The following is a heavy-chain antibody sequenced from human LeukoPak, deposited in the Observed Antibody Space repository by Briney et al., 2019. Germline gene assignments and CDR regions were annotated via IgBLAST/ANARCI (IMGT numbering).Heavy chain of an antibody. D-gene: IGHD2-2*01. J-gene: IGHJ5*02. CDR2: ISAYNGNT. Sequence: EASVKVSCKASGYTFTSYGISWVRQAPGQGLEWMGWISAYNGNTNYAQKLQGRVTMTTDTSTSTAYMELRSLRSDDTAVYYCARGRRGVVPAEPFGPWGQGTLVTVSS. V-gene: IGHV1-18*01. CDR3: ARGRRGVVPAEPFGP. CDR1: GYTFTSYG.